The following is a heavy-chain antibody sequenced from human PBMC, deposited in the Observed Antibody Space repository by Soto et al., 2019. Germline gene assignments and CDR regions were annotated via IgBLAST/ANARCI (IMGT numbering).Heavy chain of an antibody. Sequence: QVQLVESGGGVVQPGRSLRLSCEVSGFTFSSYGMHWVRQAPGKGLEWVAVISYDGSNKYYADSVKGRITISRDNSKNTLYLEMNSRRTEDTAVYYCGKDLGVAQHNYFYYGMDVWGQGTTVTVS. V-gene: IGHV3-30*18. CDR1: GFTFSSYG. D-gene: IGHD5-12*01. CDR3: GKDLGVAQHNYFYYGMDV. CDR2: ISYDGSNK. J-gene: IGHJ6*02.